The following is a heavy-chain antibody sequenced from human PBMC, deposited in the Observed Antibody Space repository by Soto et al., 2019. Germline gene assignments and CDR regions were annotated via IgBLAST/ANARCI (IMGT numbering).Heavy chain of an antibody. V-gene: IGHV6-1*01. CDR1: GGSVSSNSTA. Sequence: SQTLSLTWAISGGSVSSNSTAWNWIRQSPSRGLEWLGRTYYRSKGYHDYAESVKSRITIKPDTSKNQFSLQLNSVTPKVTAVYFCAIVGAAAGFLDAFDILGHGTMVTV. CDR3: AIVGAAAGFLDAFDI. CDR2: TYYRSKGYH. J-gene: IGHJ3*02. D-gene: IGHD6-13*01.